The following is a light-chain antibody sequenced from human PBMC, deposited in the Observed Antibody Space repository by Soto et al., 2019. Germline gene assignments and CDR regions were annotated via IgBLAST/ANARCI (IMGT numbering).Light chain of an antibody. Sequence: QSALTQPASVSGSPGQSIAISCTGTSSDVGAYNYVSWYQQYPGKAPKLMIYDVSNRPSGVSNRFSGSTSGNTASLTISGLQAEDEADYYCSSYTSSDTYVFGTGTKSPS. J-gene: IGLJ1*01. V-gene: IGLV2-14*01. CDR3: SSYTSSDTYV. CDR2: DVS. CDR1: SSDVGAYNY.